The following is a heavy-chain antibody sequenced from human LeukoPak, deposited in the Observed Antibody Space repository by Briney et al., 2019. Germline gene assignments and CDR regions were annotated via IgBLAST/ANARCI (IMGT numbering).Heavy chain of an antibody. CDR2: IWYDGSNK. D-gene: IGHD3-22*01. J-gene: IGHJ4*02. V-gene: IGHV3-33*01. CDR3: ARGYYDSSGYSPGGFDY. CDR1: GFTFISYG. Sequence: GGSLRLSCAASGFTFISYGMHWVRQAPGKGLEWVAVIWYDGSNKYYADSVKGRFTISRDNSKNTLYLQMNSLRAEDTAVYYCARGYYDSSGYSPGGFDYWSQGTLVTVSS.